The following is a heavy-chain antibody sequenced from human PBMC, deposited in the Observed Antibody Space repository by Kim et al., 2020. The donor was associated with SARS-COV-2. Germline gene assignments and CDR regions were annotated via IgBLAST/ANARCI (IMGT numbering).Heavy chain of an antibody. J-gene: IGHJ4*02. V-gene: IGHV3-23*01. CDR3: AKTPGD. Sequence: GSGGSTYYADSVKGRFTISRDNSKNTLYLQMNSLRAEDTAVYYCAKTPGDWGQGTLVTVSS. CDR2: GSGGST.